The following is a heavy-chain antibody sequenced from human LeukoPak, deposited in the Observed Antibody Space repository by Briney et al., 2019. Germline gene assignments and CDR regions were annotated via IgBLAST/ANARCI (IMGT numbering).Heavy chain of an antibody. CDR1: GYTFTGYY. CDR2: INPNSGGT. CDR3: ARAKYCSGGSCLAHDYYYGTDV. Sequence: ASVKVSCKASGYTFTGYYMHWVRQAPGQGLEWMGWINPNSGGTNYAQKFQGWVTMTRDTSISTAYMELSRLRSDDTAVYYCARAKYCSGGSCLAHDYYYGTDVWGQGTTVTVSS. J-gene: IGHJ6*02. V-gene: IGHV1-2*04. D-gene: IGHD2-15*01.